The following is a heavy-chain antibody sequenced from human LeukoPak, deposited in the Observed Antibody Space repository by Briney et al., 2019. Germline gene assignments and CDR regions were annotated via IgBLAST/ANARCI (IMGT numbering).Heavy chain of an antibody. J-gene: IGHJ4*02. CDR1: GGTFSSYA. CDR3: ALPEKGLDYYDSSGRFDY. D-gene: IGHD3-22*01. CDR2: IIPIFGTA. Sequence: SVKVSCKASGGTFSSYAISWVRQAPGQGLEWMGGIIPIFGTANYAQKFQGRVTITADESTSTAYMELSSPRSEDTAVYYCALPEKGLDYYDSSGRFDYWGQGTLVTVSS. V-gene: IGHV1-69*13.